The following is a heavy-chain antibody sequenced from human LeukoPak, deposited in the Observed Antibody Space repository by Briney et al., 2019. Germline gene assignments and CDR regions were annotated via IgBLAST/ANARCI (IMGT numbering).Heavy chain of an antibody. CDR3: AREPAQWDLQNGGNY. V-gene: IGHV1-46*03. CDR1: GYTFTSYY. Sequence: ASVKVSCKASGYTFTSYYIHWVRQAPGQGLEWMGIINPSGGSTSYAQKFQGRVTMTRDTSTSRVCMELSSLRSEDTAVYYCAREPAQWDLQNGGNYWGQGTLVTVSS. D-gene: IGHD1-26*01. J-gene: IGHJ4*02. CDR2: INPSGGST.